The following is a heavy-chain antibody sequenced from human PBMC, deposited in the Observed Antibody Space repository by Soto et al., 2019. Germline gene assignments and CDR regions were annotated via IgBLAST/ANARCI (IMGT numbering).Heavy chain of an antibody. CDR1: GGSISSGDYY. CDR2: IYDSGGT. CDR3: ARGIATAGYYYYYGMDV. Sequence: QVQLQESGPRLVTPSQTLSLTCTVSGGSISSGDYYWSWIRQHPGKGLEWIGHIYDSGGTYYNPSLRSRVIISVDTSKSHFSLNLSSVTAADTAVYYCARGIATAGYYYYYGMDVWGQGTTVTVSS. J-gene: IGHJ6*02. D-gene: IGHD6-13*01. V-gene: IGHV4-31*03.